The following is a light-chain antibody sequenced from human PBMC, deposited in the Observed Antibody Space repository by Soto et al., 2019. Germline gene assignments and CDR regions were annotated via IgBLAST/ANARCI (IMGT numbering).Light chain of an antibody. V-gene: IGLV2-8*01. Sequence: QSALTQPPSASGSPGQSVTISCTGTSSDIGGNNFVSWYQHHPGKAPKLMLYDVIKRPSGVPARFSGSKSGNTASLTVSGXXAXXXAXXXXSXXGGSNNFVVFGGGTKVTVL. CDR1: SSDIGGNNF. J-gene: IGLJ2*01. CDR2: DVI. CDR3: SXXGGSNNFVV.